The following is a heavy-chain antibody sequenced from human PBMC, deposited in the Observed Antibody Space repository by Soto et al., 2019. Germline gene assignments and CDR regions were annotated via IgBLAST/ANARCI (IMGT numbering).Heavy chain of an antibody. CDR3: ARSLNYYGSGTSYED. CDR2: INPDDSDT. Sequence: GESLKISCKASGYFFTSYWIVWVRQMSGKGLEWMGIINPDDSDTRYSPSFRGQVTISVDKSMNTAYLQWSSLEASDTAMYYCARSLNYYGSGTSYEDWGQGTLVTVSS. CDR1: GYFFTSYW. J-gene: IGHJ4*02. D-gene: IGHD3-10*01. V-gene: IGHV5-51*01.